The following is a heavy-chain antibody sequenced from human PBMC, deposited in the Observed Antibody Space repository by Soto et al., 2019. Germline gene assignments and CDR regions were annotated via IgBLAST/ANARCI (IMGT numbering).Heavy chain of an antibody. D-gene: IGHD3-22*01. Sequence: GGSLRLSCAASGFTFSSYAMHWVRQAPGKGLEWVAVISYDGSNKYYADSVKGRFTISRDNSKNTLYLQMNSLRAEDTAVYYCARDVIVVEEYRFDYWGQGTLVTVSS. CDR1: GFTFSSYA. J-gene: IGHJ4*02. V-gene: IGHV3-30-3*01. CDR3: ARDVIVVEEYRFDY. CDR2: ISYDGSNK.